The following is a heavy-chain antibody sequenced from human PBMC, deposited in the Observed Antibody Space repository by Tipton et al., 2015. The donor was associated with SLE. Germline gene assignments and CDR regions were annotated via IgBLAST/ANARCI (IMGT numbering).Heavy chain of an antibody. D-gene: IGHD4-17*01. CDR3: ARAGWGYGDYGAAFDI. CDR2: IYTSGST. CDR1: GGSISSGSYY. Sequence: TLSLTCTVSGGSISSGSYYWSWIRQPAGKGLEWIGHIYTSGSTNYNPSLKSRVTISVDTSKNQFSLKLSSVTAADTAVYYCARAGWGYGDYGAAFDIWGQGTMVTVSS. V-gene: IGHV4-61*09. J-gene: IGHJ3*02.